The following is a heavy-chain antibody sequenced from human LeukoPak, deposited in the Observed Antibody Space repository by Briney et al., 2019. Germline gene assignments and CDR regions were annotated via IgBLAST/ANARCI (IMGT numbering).Heavy chain of an antibody. CDR1: GGSISSGDYY. CDR3: ARAGNGGDYNYGMDV. V-gene: IGHV4-31*03. CDR2: IYYSGST. Sequence: SETLSLTCTVSGGSISSGDYYWSWIRQHPGKGLEWIGYIYYSGSTYYSPSLKSRVIISVDTSKNQFSLKLSSVTAADTAVYYCARAGNGGDYNYGMDVWGQGTTVTVSS. D-gene: IGHD2-8*01. J-gene: IGHJ6*02.